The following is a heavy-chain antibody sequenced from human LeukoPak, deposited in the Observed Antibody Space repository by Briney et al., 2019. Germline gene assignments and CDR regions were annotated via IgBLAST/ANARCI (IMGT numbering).Heavy chain of an antibody. J-gene: IGHJ4*02. CDR2: IYHSGST. CDR1: GGSISSYY. V-gene: IGHV4-59*06. D-gene: IGHD3-3*01. Sequence: SETLSLTCAVYGGSISSYYWSWIRQPPGKGLEYIGYIYHSGSTYYNPSLKSRVTISVDRSKNQFSLKLTSVTAADTAVYYCARLITIFGVVDHWGQGTLVTVSS. CDR3: ARLITIFGVVDH.